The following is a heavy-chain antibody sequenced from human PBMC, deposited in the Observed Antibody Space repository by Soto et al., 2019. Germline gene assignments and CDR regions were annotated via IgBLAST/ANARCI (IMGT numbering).Heavy chain of an antibody. D-gene: IGHD2-2*03. J-gene: IGHJ6*02. CDR3: GSVGYCSSTNCLFYYYHYGMDV. CDR2: INPSDGST. V-gene: IGHV1-46*01. Sequence: ASVKVSCKASGYTFTTYYMYWVRQAPGQGLEWMGIINPSDGSTSYTQKFKGRVTMTRDTSTSTVHMELSSLRSEDTAVYYCGSVGYCSSTNCLFYYYHYGMDVWGQGTTVTVSS. CDR1: GYTFTTYY.